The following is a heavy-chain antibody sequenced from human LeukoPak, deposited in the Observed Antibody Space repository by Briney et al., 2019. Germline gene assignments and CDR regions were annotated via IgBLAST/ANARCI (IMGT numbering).Heavy chain of an antibody. CDR2: INHSGST. J-gene: IGHJ4*02. Sequence: SETLSLTYAVYGGSFSGYYWSWIRQPPGKGLEWIGEINHSGSTNYNPSLKSRVTISVDTSKNQFSLKLSSVTAADTAVYYCARGPPLGLDYWGQGTLVTVSS. V-gene: IGHV4-34*01. CDR3: ARGPPLGLDY. CDR1: GGSFSGYY.